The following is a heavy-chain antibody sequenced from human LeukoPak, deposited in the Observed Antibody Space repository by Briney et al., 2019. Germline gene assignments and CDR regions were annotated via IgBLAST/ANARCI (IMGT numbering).Heavy chain of an antibody. CDR1: GFTFSSYS. CDR3: ARGWGSSWYYYYGMDV. J-gene: IGHJ6*02. D-gene: IGHD6-13*01. CDR2: ISSSSSTI. V-gene: IGHV3-48*04. Sequence: GGSLRLSCAASGFTFSSYSMNWVRQAPGKGLEWVSYISSSSSTIYCADSVKGRFTISRDNAKNSLYLQMNSLRAEDTAVYYCARGWGSSWYYYYGMDVWGQGTTVTVSS.